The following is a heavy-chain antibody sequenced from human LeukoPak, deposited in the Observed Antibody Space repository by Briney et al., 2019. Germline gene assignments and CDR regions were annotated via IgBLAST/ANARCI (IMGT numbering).Heavy chain of an antibody. V-gene: IGHV4-34*01. Sequence: SETLSLTCAVYGGSFSGYYWSWIRQPPGKGLEWIGEINHSGSTNYNPSLKSRVTISVDTSKNQFSLKLSSVTAADTAVYYCARVRGQQLARILGGSRAFDIWGQGTMVTVSS. CDR2: INHSGST. CDR3: ARVRGQQLARILGGSRAFDI. CDR1: GGSFSGYY. D-gene: IGHD6-13*01. J-gene: IGHJ3*02.